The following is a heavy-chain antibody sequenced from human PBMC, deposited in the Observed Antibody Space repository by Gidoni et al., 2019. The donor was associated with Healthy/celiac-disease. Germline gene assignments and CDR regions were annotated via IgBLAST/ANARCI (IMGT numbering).Heavy chain of an antibody. J-gene: IGHJ4*02. Sequence: EVQLVESGGGLVQPGWSLRLSCAASGFTFSSYWMGWVRPAPGTGLEWGANIKQDGSEKYYVDSVKGRFTISRDNAKNSLYLQMNSLRAEDTAVYYCARGPYDSSGYYSGLDYWGQGTLVTVSS. CDR1: GFTFSSYW. CDR3: ARGPYDSSGYYSGLDY. V-gene: IGHV3-7*01. D-gene: IGHD3-22*01. CDR2: IKQDGSEK.